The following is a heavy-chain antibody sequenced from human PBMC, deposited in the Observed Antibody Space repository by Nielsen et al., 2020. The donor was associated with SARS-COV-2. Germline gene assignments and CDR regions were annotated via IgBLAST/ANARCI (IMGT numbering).Heavy chain of an antibody. D-gene: IGHD2-15*01. CDR2: IYYSGST. CDR3: ARSPHLDIVVVVAATGWFDP. V-gene: IGHV4-39*01. Sequence: ESLKISCTVSGGSISSSSYYWGWIRQPPGKGLEWIGSIYYSGSTYYNPSLKSRVTISVDTSKNQFSLKLSSVTAADTAVYYCARSPHLDIVVVVAATGWFDPWGQGTLVTVSS. J-gene: IGHJ5*02. CDR1: GGSISSSSYY.